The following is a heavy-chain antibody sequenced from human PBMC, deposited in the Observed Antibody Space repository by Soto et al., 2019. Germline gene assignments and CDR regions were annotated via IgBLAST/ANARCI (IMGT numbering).Heavy chain of an antibody. CDR3: AKTQGFYDY. Sequence: PGGSLRLSCVASGFTFSNYAMIWVRQAPGKGLEWVSAIGISGDTYYADSVKGRSTISRDTSKNTLFLQLNSLRAEDTAVYYCAKTQGFYDYWGQGTLVTVSS. CDR2: IGISGDT. V-gene: IGHV3-23*01. J-gene: IGHJ4*02. CDR1: GFTFSNYA.